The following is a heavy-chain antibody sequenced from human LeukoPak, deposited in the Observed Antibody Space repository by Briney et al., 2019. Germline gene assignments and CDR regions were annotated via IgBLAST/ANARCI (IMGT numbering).Heavy chain of an antibody. D-gene: IGHD3-16*01. J-gene: IGHJ4*02. CDR1: GPTVSSNY. CDR3: ARWGSLNVDY. CDR2: IYSSGST. Sequence: GGSLRLSCAASGPTVSSNYMSWVRQAPGKGLEWVSVIYSSGSTYYADSVKGRFTISRDNSKNTLYLQMNSLRVEDTAVYYCARWGSLNVDYWGQGTLVTVSS. V-gene: IGHV3-66*01.